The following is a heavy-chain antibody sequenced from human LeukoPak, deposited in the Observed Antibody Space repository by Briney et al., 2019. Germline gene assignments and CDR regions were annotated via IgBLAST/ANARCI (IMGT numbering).Heavy chain of an antibody. CDR1: GFTFSSYS. V-gene: IGHV3-48*04. CDR2: ISSSSSTI. D-gene: IGHD3-3*01. CDR3: ARAPAMILRPNYMDV. Sequence: GGSLRLSCAASGFTFSSYSMNWVRQAPGKGLEWVSYISSSSSTIYYADSVKGRFTISRDNAKNSLYLQMNSLRAEDTAVYYCARAPAMILRPNYMDVWGKGTTVTVSS. J-gene: IGHJ6*03.